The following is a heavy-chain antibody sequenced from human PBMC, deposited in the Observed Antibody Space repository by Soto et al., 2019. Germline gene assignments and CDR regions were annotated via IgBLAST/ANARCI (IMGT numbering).Heavy chain of an antibody. CDR1: GYTFTSYG. CDR2: ISAYNGNT. D-gene: IGHD1-1*01. Sequence: ASLKVSCKASGYTFTSYGISGVRQAPGPGLEWMGWISAYNGNTNYAQKLQGRVTMTTDTSTSTAYMELRSLRSDDTAVYYCARDQTGIGGFYYYYGMDVWGQGTTVTVSS. V-gene: IGHV1-18*01. J-gene: IGHJ6*02. CDR3: ARDQTGIGGFYYYYGMDV.